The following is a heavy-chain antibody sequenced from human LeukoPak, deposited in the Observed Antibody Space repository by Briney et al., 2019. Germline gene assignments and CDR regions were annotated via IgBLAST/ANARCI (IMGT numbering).Heavy chain of an antibody. D-gene: IGHD7-27*01. V-gene: IGHV3-21*01. J-gene: IGHJ4*02. Sequence: GSLRLSCAASGFTFSSYSMNWVRQAPGKGLEWVSSISSSSSYIYYADSVKGRFTISRDNAKNSLYLQMNSLRAEDTAVYYCARDPGPYYFDYWGQGTLVTVSS. CDR3: ARDPGPYYFDY. CDR2: ISSSSSYI. CDR1: GFTFSSYS.